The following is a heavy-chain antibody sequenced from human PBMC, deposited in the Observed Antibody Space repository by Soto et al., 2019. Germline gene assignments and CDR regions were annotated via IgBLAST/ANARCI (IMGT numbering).Heavy chain of an antibody. V-gene: IGHV3-53*01. CDR3: VRPRPSGENYGMDV. J-gene: IGHJ6*02. D-gene: IGHD3-16*01. Sequence: GGSLRLSCVASGLTVSHNYMAWVRKAPEMGLEWVSILYTEGTTYYADSVKVRFTISRDSSKNTLFLQMDSLRAEATAVYYCVRPRPSGENYGMDVWGQGTTVTVSS. CDR1: GLTVSHNY. CDR2: LYTEGTT.